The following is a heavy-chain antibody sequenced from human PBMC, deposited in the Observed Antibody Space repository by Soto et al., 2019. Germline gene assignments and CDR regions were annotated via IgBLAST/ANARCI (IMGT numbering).Heavy chain of an antibody. Sequence: QVQLQESGPGLVKPSETLSLTCTVSGGSISSYYWSWIRQPPGKGLEWIGYIYYSGSTNYNPSLKSRVTISEDTSKNQFSLKLSSVTAADTAVYYCARVVRGGYCSGGSCYSVDYWGQGTLVTVSS. CDR1: GGSISSYY. CDR3: ARVVRGGYCSGGSCYSVDY. CDR2: IYYSGST. J-gene: IGHJ4*02. V-gene: IGHV4-59*01. D-gene: IGHD2-15*01.